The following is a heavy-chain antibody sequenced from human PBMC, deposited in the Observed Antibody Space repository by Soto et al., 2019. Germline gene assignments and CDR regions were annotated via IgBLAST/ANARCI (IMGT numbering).Heavy chain of an antibody. J-gene: IGHJ5*02. D-gene: IGHD3-10*01. Sequence: QVQLVQSGAEVKKPGSSVKVSCKASGGTFSSYTISWVRQAPGQGLEWMGRIIPILGIANYAQKFQGRVTITADKSTSTASRELSSLRSEDTAVYYCARGSGRYLSAFDPWGQGTLVTVSS. CDR1: GGTFSSYT. V-gene: IGHV1-69*02. CDR2: IIPILGIA. CDR3: ARGSGRYLSAFDP.